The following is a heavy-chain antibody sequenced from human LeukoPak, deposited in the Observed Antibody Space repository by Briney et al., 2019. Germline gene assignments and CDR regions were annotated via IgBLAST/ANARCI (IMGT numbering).Heavy chain of an antibody. CDR3: ARAVYDSSGYYPFDY. Sequence: SVKVSCKASGGTFSSYAISWVRQAPGQGLEWMGRIIPILGTANYAQKFQGRVTMTTDTSTSTAYMELRSLRSDDTAVYYCARAVYDSSGYYPFDYWGQGTLVTVSS. V-gene: IGHV1-69*04. D-gene: IGHD3-22*01. CDR1: GGTFSSYA. J-gene: IGHJ4*02. CDR2: IIPILGTA.